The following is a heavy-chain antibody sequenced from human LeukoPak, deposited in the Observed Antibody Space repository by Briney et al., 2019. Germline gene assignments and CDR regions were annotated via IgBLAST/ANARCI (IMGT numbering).Heavy chain of an antibody. D-gene: IGHD6-19*01. CDR2: IIPIFGTA. CDR3: ARGSGWYINWFDP. CDR1: GGTFSSYA. V-gene: IGHV1-69*13. J-gene: IGHJ5*02. Sequence: LVKVSCKASGGTFSSYAISWVRQAPGQGVEWMGGIIPIFGTANYAQKFQGRVTITADESTSTAYMELSSLRSEDTAVYYCARGSGWYINWFDPWGQGTLVTVSS.